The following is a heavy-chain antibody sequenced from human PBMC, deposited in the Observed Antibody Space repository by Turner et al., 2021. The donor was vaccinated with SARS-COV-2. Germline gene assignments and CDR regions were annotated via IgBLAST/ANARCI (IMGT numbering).Heavy chain of an antibody. D-gene: IGHD3-10*01. Sequence: QVQLVESGGGVVQPGRSLRLSCAASGFTFSSYVMHWVRQAPGKGLEWVAVISYDGSNKYYADSVKGRFTISRDNSKNTLYLQMNSLRVEDTAVYYCARDTGDFDLWGRGTLVTVSS. J-gene: IGHJ2*01. CDR2: ISYDGSNK. CDR1: GFTFSSYV. V-gene: IGHV3-30-3*01. CDR3: ARDTGDFDL.